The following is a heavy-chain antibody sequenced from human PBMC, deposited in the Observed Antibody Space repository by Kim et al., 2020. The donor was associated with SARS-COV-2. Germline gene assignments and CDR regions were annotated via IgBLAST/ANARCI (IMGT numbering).Heavy chain of an antibody. CDR3: AYANCGGDCYSFDY. V-gene: IGHV3-23*01. Sequence: GGSLRLSCAASGFTFSSYAMSWVRQAPGKGLEWVSGISASGGSTYYADSVKGRFTISRDNSKNTLYLQMNSLRAEDTAVYYCAYANCGGDCYSFDYWGQGTLVTVSS. CDR2: ISASGGST. J-gene: IGHJ4*02. CDR1: GFTFSSYA. D-gene: IGHD2-21*02.